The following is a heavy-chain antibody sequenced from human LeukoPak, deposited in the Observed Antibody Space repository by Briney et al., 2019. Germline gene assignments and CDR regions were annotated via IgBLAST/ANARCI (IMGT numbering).Heavy chain of an antibody. CDR1: CSSISSSSYY. V-gene: IGHV4-39*01. J-gene: IGHJ4*02. CDR3: ESEYSSGTIDY. D-gene: IGHD6-25*01. CDR2: IYYSGST. Sequence: SETLSLSCTVSCSSISSSSYYWGWIREPPGKGLEWIGSIYYSGSTYYNPSLKSRATISIETSKNQFTLKLSYVTAADTAVYYCESEYSSGTIDYWGQGTLVTVSS.